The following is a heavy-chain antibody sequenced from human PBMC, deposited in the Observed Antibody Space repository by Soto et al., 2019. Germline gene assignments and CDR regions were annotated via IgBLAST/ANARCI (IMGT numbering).Heavy chain of an antibody. CDR1: GFTFSSYW. CDR2: IKQDGSEK. D-gene: IGHD3-3*01. V-gene: IGHV3-7*01. J-gene: IGHJ4*02. CDR3: ARVFYDFWSGSPQNPRLLDY. Sequence: GGSLRLSCAASGFTFSSYWMSWVRQAPGKGLEWVANIKQDGSEKYYGDSVKGRFTISRDNAKNSLYLQMNSLRAEDTAVYYCARVFYDFWSGSPQNPRLLDYWGQGTLVTVSS.